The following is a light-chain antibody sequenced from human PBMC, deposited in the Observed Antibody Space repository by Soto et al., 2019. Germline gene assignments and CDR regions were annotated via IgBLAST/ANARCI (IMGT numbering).Light chain of an antibody. Sequence: ILMTQSPATLSVSPGGRATLSCRASEDVSSKLAWYQQKPGQAPRFLIYGASTRATGIPARFSGSGSGREFTLTISSLQSEDSALYYCQQYNSRWTFGQGTKVDIK. CDR3: QQYNSRWT. CDR1: EDVSSK. CDR2: GAS. V-gene: IGKV3-15*01. J-gene: IGKJ1*01.